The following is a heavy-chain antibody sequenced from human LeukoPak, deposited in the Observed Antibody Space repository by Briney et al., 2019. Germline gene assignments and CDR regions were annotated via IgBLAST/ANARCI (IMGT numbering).Heavy chain of an antibody. CDR2: IYPGDSDT. CDR1: GYSFTSYW. Sequence: GESLKISCKGSGYSFTSYWIGWVRQMPGKGLELMGIIYPGDSDTRYSPSFQGQVTISADKSISTAYLQWSSLKASDTAMYYCASTITIFGVVLKDAFDIWGQGTMVTVSS. CDR3: ASTITIFGVVLKDAFDI. V-gene: IGHV5-51*03. D-gene: IGHD3-3*01. J-gene: IGHJ3*02.